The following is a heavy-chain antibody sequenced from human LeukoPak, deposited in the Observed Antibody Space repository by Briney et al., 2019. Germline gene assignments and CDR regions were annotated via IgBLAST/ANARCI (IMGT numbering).Heavy chain of an antibody. CDR3: ARTYYDFWSGFPDLNWFDP. CDR2: IYYSGST. D-gene: IGHD3-3*01. CDR1: GGSISSHY. J-gene: IGHJ5*02. V-gene: IGHV4-59*11. Sequence: KTSETLSLTCTVSGGSISSHYWIWIRQPPGKGLEWIGYIYYSGSTNYNPSLKSRVPISVDTSKNQFSLKLSSVPAADTAVYYCARTYYDFWSGFPDLNWFDPWGQGTLVTVSS.